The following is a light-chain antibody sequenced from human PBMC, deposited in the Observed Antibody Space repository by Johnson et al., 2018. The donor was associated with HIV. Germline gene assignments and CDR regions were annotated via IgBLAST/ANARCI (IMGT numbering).Light chain of an antibody. Sequence: QSVLTQPPSVSAAPGQMVSISCSGSSSNIGKNYVSWYQQFPGTAPKLLIHENKKRPSGIPDRFSGSKSGTSATLDITGLQTGDEADYYCGTWDSSLGAWVVGTGTNVTVL. V-gene: IGLV1-51*02. CDR3: GTWDSSLGAWV. CDR1: SSNIGKNY. J-gene: IGLJ1*01. CDR2: ENK.